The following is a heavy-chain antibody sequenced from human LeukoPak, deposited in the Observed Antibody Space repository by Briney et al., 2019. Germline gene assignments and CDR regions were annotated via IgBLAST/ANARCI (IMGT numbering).Heavy chain of an antibody. CDR1: GGSISTSNYY. V-gene: IGHV4-39*07. J-gene: IGHJ5*02. CDR2: IFYSGST. CDR3: ARAYLAVAANWFDP. D-gene: IGHD6-19*01. Sequence: SETLSLTCTVSGGSISTSNYYWGWIRQPPGKGLEWIGNIFYSGSTYYSPSLRSRVTISLDTSRNQFSLKLSSVTAADTAVYYCARAYLAVAANWFDPWGQGTLVTVSS.